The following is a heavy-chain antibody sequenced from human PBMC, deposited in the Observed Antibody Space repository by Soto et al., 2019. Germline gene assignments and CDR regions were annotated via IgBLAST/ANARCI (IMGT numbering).Heavy chain of an antibody. J-gene: IGHJ6*02. D-gene: IGHD6-6*01. CDR1: GGTFSSCA. V-gene: IGHV1-69*13. CDR2: IIPIFGTA. CDR3: ARAVYSSSSGYYYYGMDV. Sequence: SVKVSCKASGGTFSSCAISWVRQAPGQGLEWMGGIIPIFGTANYAQKFQGRVTITADESTSTAYMELSSLRSEDTAVYYCARAVYSSSSGYYYYGMDVWGQGTTVTVSS.